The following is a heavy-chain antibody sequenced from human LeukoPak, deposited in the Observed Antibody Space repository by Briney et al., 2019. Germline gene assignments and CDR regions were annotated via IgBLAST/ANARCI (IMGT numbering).Heavy chain of an antibody. CDR2: ISWNSGSV. CDR3: ARDSELLDAFDI. CDR1: GFIFDDYG. D-gene: IGHD1-7*01. J-gene: IGHJ3*02. Sequence: PGRSLRLSCAASGFIFDDYGMHWVRQVPGKGPEWVSGISWNSGSVGYADSVKGRFTISRDNAKNSLYLQMNSLRAEDTAVYYCARDSELLDAFDIWGQGTMVTVSS. V-gene: IGHV3-9*01.